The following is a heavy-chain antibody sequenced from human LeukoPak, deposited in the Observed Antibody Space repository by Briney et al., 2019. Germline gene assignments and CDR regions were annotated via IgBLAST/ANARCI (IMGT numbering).Heavy chain of an antibody. J-gene: IGHJ4*02. Sequence: SGTLSLTCSVFADSITSSSYYWAWIRQSPEKGLEWIGSIYYTGGTYYSPSLKSRVTISVDTSKNQFSLKLSSVTAADTAVYYCARHGGTRVTLVEVYYFDYWGQGTLVTVSS. V-gene: IGHV4-39*01. CDR1: ADSITSSSYY. CDR2: IYYTGGT. D-gene: IGHD4-11*01. CDR3: ARHGGTRVTLVEVYYFDY.